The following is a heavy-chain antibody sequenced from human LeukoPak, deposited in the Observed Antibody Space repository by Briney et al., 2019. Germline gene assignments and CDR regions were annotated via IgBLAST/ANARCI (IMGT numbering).Heavy chain of an antibody. Sequence: PSETLSLTCTVSGGSISSYYWSWIRQPPGKGLEWLGYIYYSGSTNYNPSLKSRVTISVDTSKNQFSLKLSSVTAADTAVYYCAREVEVLRFLEWYLEGRAFDIWGQGTMVTVSS. CDR3: AREVEVLRFLEWYLEGRAFDI. CDR2: IYYSGST. J-gene: IGHJ3*02. V-gene: IGHV4-59*01. D-gene: IGHD3-3*01. CDR1: GGSISSYY.